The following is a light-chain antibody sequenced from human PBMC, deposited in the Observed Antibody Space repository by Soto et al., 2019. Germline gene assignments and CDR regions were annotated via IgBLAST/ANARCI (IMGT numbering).Light chain of an antibody. CDR3: CSYAGRSTPVV. J-gene: IGLJ2*01. Sequence: QSALTQPASVSGSPGQSITISCTGTSSDVGNYNIVSWYQQHPGKAPKVMIYEGSKRPSGVSNRFSGSKSGNTASLTISRLQAEDEADYYCCSYAGRSTPVVFGGGTKLTVL. CDR2: EGS. V-gene: IGLV2-23*01. CDR1: SSDVGNYNI.